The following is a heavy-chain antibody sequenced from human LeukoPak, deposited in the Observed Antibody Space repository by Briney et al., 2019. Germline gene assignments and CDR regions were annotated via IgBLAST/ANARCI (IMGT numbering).Heavy chain of an antibody. CDR1: GFSFSSYA. Sequence: QPGGSLKLSCAASGFSFSSYAMSWVRQAPGKGLEWVSSISGSGDNTYYAESVKGRFTISRDNSKNTLFLQMNSLRAKDTAVFYCAERSGYTTGWFFDFWGQGTLVTVSS. CDR3: AERSGYTTGWFFDF. D-gene: IGHD6-19*01. J-gene: IGHJ4*02. CDR2: ISGSGDNT. V-gene: IGHV3-23*01.